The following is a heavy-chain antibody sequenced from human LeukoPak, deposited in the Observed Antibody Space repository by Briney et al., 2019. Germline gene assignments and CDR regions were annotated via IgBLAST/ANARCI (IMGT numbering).Heavy chain of an antibody. V-gene: IGHV1-18*01. CDR2: ISAYNGNT. J-gene: IGHJ1*01. CDR1: GYTFTSYG. Sequence: ASVKVSCKASGYTFTSYGISWVRQAPGQGLEWMGWISAYNGNTNYAQKFQARVTFTRITSISTAYMELRSLRSEDTAVYYCVRGERGYRYGFEYFQKWGQGTLVTVSS. D-gene: IGHD5-18*01. CDR3: VRGERGYRYGFEYFQK.